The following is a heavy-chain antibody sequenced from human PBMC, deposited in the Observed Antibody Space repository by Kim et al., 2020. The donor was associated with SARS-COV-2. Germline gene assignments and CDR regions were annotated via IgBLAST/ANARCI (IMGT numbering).Heavy chain of an antibody. CDR2: INGGNGNT. CDR1: GYTFTNYA. J-gene: IGHJ3*02. V-gene: IGHV1-3*01. D-gene: IGHD6-13*01. CDR3: ARGLDISAGRAFDS. Sequence: ASVKVSCKASGYTFTNYAIHRMRQAPGQSLEWVGWINGGNGNTKYSQKFQGRVTMTRDTSATTAYMDLSSLRSEDTAFYYCARGLDISAGRAFDSWGQGTMLTVSS.